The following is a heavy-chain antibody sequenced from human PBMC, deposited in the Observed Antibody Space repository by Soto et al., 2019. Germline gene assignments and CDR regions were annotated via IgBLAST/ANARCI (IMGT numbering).Heavy chain of an antibody. Sequence: QLQLQESGPGLVKPSEPLSLTCTVSGDSISSRSYYWVWIRQRPGRGLECIGSIFDRGTTYYNPCLKSRVTISIDTSKNQFSLKLTSVPAADTAVYYCAKPGPYDILTYWYFDLWGRGTLVTVSS. V-gene: IGHV4-39*01. CDR1: GDSISSRSYY. CDR2: IFDRGTT. D-gene: IGHD3-9*01. CDR3: AKPGPYDILTYWYFDL. J-gene: IGHJ2*01.